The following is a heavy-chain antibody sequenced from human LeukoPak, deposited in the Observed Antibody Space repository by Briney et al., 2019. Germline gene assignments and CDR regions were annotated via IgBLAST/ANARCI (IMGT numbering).Heavy chain of an antibody. CDR1: GYTFTGYY. CDR3: ARDRCSGGNCYSFY. J-gene: IGHJ4*02. Sequence: ASVKVSCKASGYTFTGYYMHWVRQAPGQGLEWMGWINPNSGGTNYAQKFQGRVTMTRDTSISTAYMELSRLRSDDTAVYYCARDRCSGGNCYSFYWGQGTLVTVSS. CDR2: INPNSGGT. V-gene: IGHV1-2*02. D-gene: IGHD2-15*01.